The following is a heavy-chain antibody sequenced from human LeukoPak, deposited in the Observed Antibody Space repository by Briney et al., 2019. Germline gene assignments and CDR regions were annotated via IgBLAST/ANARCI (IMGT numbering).Heavy chain of an antibody. D-gene: IGHD6-13*01. V-gene: IGHV4-39*07. CDR3: ARLRRGQQLAYFDY. Sequence: NTSETLSLTCNVSGASMSNYYWGWSRQPPGKGLEWIVSIYHSVTTYTGSTYYNPALKSRFTISLDTSKNQFSLKVGYMTAADTAVYYCARLRRGQQLAYFDYWGQGTLVTVSS. J-gene: IGHJ4*02. CDR1: GASMSNYY. CDR2: IYHSVTTYTGST.